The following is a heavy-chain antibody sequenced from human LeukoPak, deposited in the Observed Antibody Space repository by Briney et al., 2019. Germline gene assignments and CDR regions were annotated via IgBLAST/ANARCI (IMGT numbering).Heavy chain of an antibody. V-gene: IGHV3-48*01. CDR2: ISGSSSTI. J-gene: IGHJ4*02. Sequence: GGSLRLSCAASGFTFSSYSMNWVRQAPGKGLEWGSYISGSSSTIYYADSVKGRFTISRDNGKNTLYLQMNSLRAEDTAVYYCAGAVAGIVDYWGQGTLVTVSS. D-gene: IGHD6-19*01. CDR1: GFTFSSYS. CDR3: AGAVAGIVDY.